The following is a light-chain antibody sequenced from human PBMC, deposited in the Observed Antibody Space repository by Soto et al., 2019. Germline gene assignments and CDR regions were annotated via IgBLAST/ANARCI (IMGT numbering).Light chain of an antibody. CDR2: WAS. Sequence: DIVMTQSPDSLAVSLGERASINCKSSQSLLYSSNNKNYLAWFQQKPGQPPKLLISWASTRESGVPDRFSGSGYRTDFTLTISSLQAEDVAVYYCQQYYTTPHSFGQGTKLEIK. CDR1: QSLLYSSNNKNY. CDR3: QQYYTTPHS. V-gene: IGKV4-1*01. J-gene: IGKJ2*01.